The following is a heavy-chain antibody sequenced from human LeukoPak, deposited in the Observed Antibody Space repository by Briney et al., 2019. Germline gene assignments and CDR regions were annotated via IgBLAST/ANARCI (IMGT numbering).Heavy chain of an antibody. J-gene: IGHJ4*02. Sequence: PGGSLRLSCAASGFTFSNYWMSWVRQPTGKGLEWVAHIKPDGNEKNYVDSVKRLFTLFRDDANNSVYLQMNSLRAEDTAVYYCARRVPSQVITDYFDYWGQGTLVTVSS. V-gene: IGHV3-7*01. CDR1: GFTFSNYW. CDR2: IKPDGNEK. D-gene: IGHD3-16*01. CDR3: ARRVPSQVITDYFDY.